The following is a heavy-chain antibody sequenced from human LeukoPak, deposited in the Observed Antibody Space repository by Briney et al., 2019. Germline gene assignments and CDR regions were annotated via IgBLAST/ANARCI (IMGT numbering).Heavy chain of an antibody. CDR2: VYYSGST. J-gene: IGHJ6*03. V-gene: IGHV4-39*01. D-gene: IGHD3-10*01. CDR1: GDSVSNVSYY. Sequence: SQTLSLTCTVSGDSVSNVSYYWAWIRQPPGKGLEWIANVYYSGSTYYNPSLKSRVAISVDTSKNQFSLTLRSVTAADTGVYFCASLVRGGSFYYYMDVWGRGTSVAVSS. CDR3: ASLVRGGSFYYYMDV.